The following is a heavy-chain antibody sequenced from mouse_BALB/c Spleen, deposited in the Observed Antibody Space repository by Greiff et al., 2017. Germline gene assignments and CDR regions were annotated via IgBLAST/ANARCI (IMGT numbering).Heavy chain of an antibody. CDR1: GFTFSSYA. V-gene: IGHV5-6-5*01. J-gene: IGHJ4*01. CDR2: ISSGGST. Sequence: EVMLVESGGGLVKPGGSLKLSCAASGFTFSSYAMSWVRQTPEKRLEWVASISSGGSTYYPDSVKGRFTISRDNARNILYLQMSSLRSEDTAMYYCARGRGYGYAMDYWGQGTSVTVSS. D-gene: IGHD2-14*01. CDR3: ARGRGYGYAMDY.